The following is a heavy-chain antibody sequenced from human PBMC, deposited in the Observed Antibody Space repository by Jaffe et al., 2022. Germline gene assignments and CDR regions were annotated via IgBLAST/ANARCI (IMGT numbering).Heavy chain of an antibody. CDR1: GFSLSTSGVG. V-gene: IGHV2-5*01. Sequence: QITLKESGPTLVKPTQTLTLTCTFSGFSLSTSGVGVGWIRQPPGKALEWLALIYWNDDKRYSPSLKSRLTITKDTSKNQVVLTMTNMDPVDTATYYCAHSRDLEWWPNSGHWFDPWGQGTLVTVSS. J-gene: IGHJ5*02. CDR2: IYWNDDK. D-gene: IGHD3-3*01. CDR3: AHSRDLEWWPNSGHWFDP.